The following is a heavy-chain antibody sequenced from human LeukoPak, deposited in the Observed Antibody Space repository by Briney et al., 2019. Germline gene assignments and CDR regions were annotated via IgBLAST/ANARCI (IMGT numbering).Heavy chain of an antibody. J-gene: IGHJ4*02. V-gene: IGHV3-23*01. CDR3: AKWGDYDVLTGYYVSDC. CDR1: GFTFSNYA. CDR2: ITGSGGNT. D-gene: IGHD3-9*01. Sequence: GASLRLSCAASGFTFSNYAMSWVRQAPGKGLEWVPAITGSGGNTYYADSVKGRFTISRDNSKNTVFLQMNSLRAEDTAVYYCAKWGDYDVLTGYYVSDCWGQGTLVTVSS.